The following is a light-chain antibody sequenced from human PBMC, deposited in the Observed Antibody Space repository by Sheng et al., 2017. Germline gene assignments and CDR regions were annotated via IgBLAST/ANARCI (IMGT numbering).Light chain of an antibody. Sequence: IQLTQSPSSLSASVGDSVTITCRASQDISNNLNWYQQKPGKAPNLLIYDASNLKIGVPSRFSGTGSGTYFTFTISSLQPEDIATYSCQQYDNFPPTFGQGTRLEIK. CDR3: QQYDNFPPT. J-gene: IGKJ5*01. CDR2: DAS. V-gene: IGKV1-33*01. CDR1: QDISNN.